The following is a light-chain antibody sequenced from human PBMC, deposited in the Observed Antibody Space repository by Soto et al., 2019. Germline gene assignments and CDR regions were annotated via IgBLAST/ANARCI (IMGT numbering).Light chain of an antibody. V-gene: IGLV6-57*04. J-gene: IGLJ2*01. CDR2: EDN. CDR3: CSYAGSRGLV. Sequence: NFMLTQPHSVSESPGKTVTISCTRSSGSIASNYVQWYQQRPGSAPTTVIYEDNQRPSGVPDRFSGSIDSSSNSASLTISGLQAEDEADYYCCSYAGSRGLVFGGGTKVTVL. CDR1: SGSIASNY.